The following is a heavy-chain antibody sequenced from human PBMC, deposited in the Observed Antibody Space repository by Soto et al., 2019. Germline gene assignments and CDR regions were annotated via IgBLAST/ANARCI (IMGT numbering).Heavy chain of an antibody. V-gene: IGHV4-31*03. Sequence: SETLSLTCTVSGDSISSGGSSWSWIRQRPGKGLEWIGYIYYSGSTHYNPSLKSRVTISVDTSKDQFSLKLGSLTAADTAVYYCARGTTGNNWFDPWGQGTLVTVSS. CDR2: IYYSGST. CDR3: ARGTTGNNWFDP. CDR1: GDSISSGGSS. J-gene: IGHJ5*02. D-gene: IGHD1-7*01.